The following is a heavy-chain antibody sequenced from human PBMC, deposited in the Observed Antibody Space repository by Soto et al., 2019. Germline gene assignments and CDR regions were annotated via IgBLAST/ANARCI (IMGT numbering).Heavy chain of an antibody. D-gene: IGHD3-22*01. J-gene: IGHJ4*02. Sequence: SETLSLTCTVSGGSISSRGYYWGWIRQPPGKGLEWIGYIYYSGSTYYNPSLKSRVTISVDTSKNQFSLKLSSVTAADTAVYYCARDYYDSSGRYYFDYWGQGTLVTVSS. V-gene: IGHV4-31*03. CDR2: IYYSGST. CDR3: ARDYYDSSGRYYFDY. CDR1: GGSISSRGYY.